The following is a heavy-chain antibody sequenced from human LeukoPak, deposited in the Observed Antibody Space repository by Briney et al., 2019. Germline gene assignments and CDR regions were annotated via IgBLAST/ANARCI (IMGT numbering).Heavy chain of an antibody. CDR2: ISISGSTI. CDR3: ARPPYSSSWSKGYYYYMDV. V-gene: IGHV3-48*03. CDR1: GFTFSSYE. J-gene: IGHJ6*03. D-gene: IGHD6-13*01. Sequence: GGSLRLSCAASGFTFSSYEMSWVRQAPGKGLEWVSYISISGSTIYYADSVKGRFTISRDNAKNSLYLQMNSLRAEDTAVYYCARPPYSSSWSKGYYYYMDVWGKGTTVTVSS.